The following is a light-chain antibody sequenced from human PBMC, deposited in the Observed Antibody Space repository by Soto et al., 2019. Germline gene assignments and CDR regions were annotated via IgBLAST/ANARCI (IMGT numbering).Light chain of an antibody. CDR2: DVN. J-gene: IGLJ1*01. Sequence: QSVLTQPASVSGSPGQSITVSCTGTSNDVGGFNYVSWYQQHPGKAPKLLIFDVNNRPSGVSDRFSGSQSGNTASLTISGLQAEDEADYYCSSFTSISTEVFGTGTKLTVL. CDR1: SNDVGGFNY. CDR3: SSFTSISTEV. V-gene: IGLV2-14*01.